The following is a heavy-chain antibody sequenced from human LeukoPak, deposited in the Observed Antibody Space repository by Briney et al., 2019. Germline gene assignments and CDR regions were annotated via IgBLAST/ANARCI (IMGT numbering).Heavy chain of an antibody. D-gene: IGHD5-18*01. CDR1: GYIFTSYA. CDR3: ARDRLRVDTAMVRYYYYYMDV. Sequence: GASVKVSCKASGYIFTSYAMNWVRQAPGQGLEWMGRIKTNTGNPTYAQGFTGRFVFSLDTSVSTAYLQISSLKAEDTAVYYCARDRLRVDTAMVRYYYYYMDVWGKGTTVTVSS. V-gene: IGHV7-4-1*02. CDR2: IKTNTGNP. J-gene: IGHJ6*03.